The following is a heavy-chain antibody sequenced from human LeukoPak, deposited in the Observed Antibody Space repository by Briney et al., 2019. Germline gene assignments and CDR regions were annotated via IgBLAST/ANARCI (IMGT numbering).Heavy chain of an antibody. J-gene: IGHJ4*02. D-gene: IGHD4-11*01. CDR3: ARGDYSYFDY. CDR2: INHSGST. V-gene: IGHV4-34*01. Sequence: SETLSLTCAVYGGSFSGYYWSWIRQPPGKGLEWIGEINHSGSTYYNPSLKSRVTISVDTSKNQFSLKLSSVTAADTAVYYCARGDYSYFDYWGQGTLVTVSS. CDR1: GGSFSGYY.